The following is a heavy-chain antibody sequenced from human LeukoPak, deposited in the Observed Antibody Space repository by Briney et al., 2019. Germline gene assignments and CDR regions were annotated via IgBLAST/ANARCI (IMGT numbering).Heavy chain of an antibody. Sequence: ASVKVSCKASGYTFTGYYIHWVRQAPGRGLEWMGWINPNSGDTNSAQKFQGRVTMTRDASISTAYMELSRLRSDDTAVYYCVAGSGSRDYFDYWGQGTLVTVSS. CDR1: GYTFTGYY. D-gene: IGHD3-10*01. CDR2: INPNSGDT. CDR3: VAGSGSRDYFDY. J-gene: IGHJ4*02. V-gene: IGHV1-2*02.